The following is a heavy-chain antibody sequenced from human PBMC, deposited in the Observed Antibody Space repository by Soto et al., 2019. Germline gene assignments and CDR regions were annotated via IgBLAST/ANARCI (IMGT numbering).Heavy chain of an antibody. Sequence: QVQLVQSGAEVQKPGASVKVSCKASGYTFTGYYMHWVRQAPGQGLEWMGWINPNSGGTNYAQKFQGRVTMTRDTSISTAYMELSRLRSDDAAVYYCARTLWFGDFDYYYGMDVWGQGTTVTVSS. D-gene: IGHD3-10*01. V-gene: IGHV1-2*02. CDR3: ARTLWFGDFDYYYGMDV. CDR1: GYTFTGYY. CDR2: INPNSGGT. J-gene: IGHJ6*02.